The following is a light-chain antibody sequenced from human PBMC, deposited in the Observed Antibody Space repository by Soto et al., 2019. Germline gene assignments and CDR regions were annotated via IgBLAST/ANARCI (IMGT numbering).Light chain of an antibody. J-gene: IGLJ7*01. CDR2: EGS. V-gene: IGLV2-23*01. CDR3: CSYAGSTNYHAV. Sequence: QSVLTQPASVSGSPGQSITISCTGTSSDVGSYNLVSWYQQHPGKAPKLMIYEGSKRPSGVSNRFSGSKSGNTASLTISGLQAEDEADYYCCSYAGSTNYHAVFGGGTQLTVL. CDR1: SSDVGSYNL.